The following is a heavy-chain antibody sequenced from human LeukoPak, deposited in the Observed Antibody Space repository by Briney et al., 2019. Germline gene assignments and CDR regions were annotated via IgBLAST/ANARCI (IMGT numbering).Heavy chain of an antibody. V-gene: IGHV5-51*01. J-gene: IGHJ4*02. CDR3: ARPWGIAAAGTEYYFDY. D-gene: IGHD6-13*01. CDR2: IYPADSDT. CDR1: GYSSTSYW. Sequence: GESLQISCKGSGYSSTSYWIGWVRQMPGKGLEWMGIIYPADSDTRYSPSFQGQVTISADKSISTAYLQWSSLKASDTAMYYCARPWGIAAAGTEYYFDYWGQGTLVTVSS.